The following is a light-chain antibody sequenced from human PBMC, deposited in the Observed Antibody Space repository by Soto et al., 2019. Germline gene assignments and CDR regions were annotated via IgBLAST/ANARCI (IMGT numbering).Light chain of an antibody. J-gene: IGLJ2*01. CDR1: NIGSKS. V-gene: IGLV3-21*04. CDR3: QVWDSSSDLVI. Sequence: SYELTQPPSVSVAPGQAASITCGGNNIGSKSVHWYQQKSGQAPVLVIYYDADRPSGIPERFSGSKSENMATLTISRVEAGDEADYYCQVWDSSSDLVIFGGGTKVTVL. CDR2: YDA.